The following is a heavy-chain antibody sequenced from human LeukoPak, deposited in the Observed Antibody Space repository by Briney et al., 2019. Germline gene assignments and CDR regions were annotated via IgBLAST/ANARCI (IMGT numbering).Heavy chain of an antibody. CDR1: GFTFSRHW. D-gene: IGHD3-22*01. J-gene: IGHJ4*02. Sequence: GGSLRLSCAASGFTFSRHWMTWVRQAPGKGLEWVANIKHDGSEKNYVDSVKGRFTISRDNAKNSLYLRMNSLRAEDTAVYYCATPLDYYDWSDSHQGGDWGQGTLVTVSS. CDR3: ATPLDYYDWSDSHQGGD. CDR2: IKHDGSEK. V-gene: IGHV3-7*03.